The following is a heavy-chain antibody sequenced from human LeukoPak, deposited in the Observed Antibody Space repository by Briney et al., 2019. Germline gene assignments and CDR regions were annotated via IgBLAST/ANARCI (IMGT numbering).Heavy chain of an antibody. CDR1: GYRFSSSG. CDR2: ISTVNGNS. D-gene: IGHD3-10*01. J-gene: IGHJ4*02. V-gene: IGHV1-18*01. CDR3: ARDLVTRGDY. Sequence: ASVSVSCKASGYRFSSSGITWVRQAPGQGPEWMGWISTVNGNSRYAQNFQGRVTMTRDTSTSTVYMELSSLRSEDTAVYYCARDLVTRGDYWGQGTLVTVSS.